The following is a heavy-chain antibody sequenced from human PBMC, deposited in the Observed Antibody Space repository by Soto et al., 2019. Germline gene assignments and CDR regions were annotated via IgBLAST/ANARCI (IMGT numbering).Heavy chain of an antibody. Sequence: SETLSLTCTVSGGSISSYYWSWIRQPLGKGLEWIGYISYSGSTNYNPSLKSRVTISVDTSKNQFSLKLSSVTAADTPVHYCARNCGTYYSSNGMDVWGRGTTVTVAS. CDR3: ARNCGTYYSSNGMDV. J-gene: IGHJ6*02. D-gene: IGHD1-26*01. CDR2: ISYSGST. V-gene: IGHV4-59*01. CDR1: GGSISSYY.